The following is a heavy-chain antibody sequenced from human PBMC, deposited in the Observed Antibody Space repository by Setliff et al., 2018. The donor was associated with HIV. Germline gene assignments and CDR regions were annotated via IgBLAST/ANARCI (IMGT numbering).Heavy chain of an antibody. D-gene: IGHD3-10*01. V-gene: IGHV4-34*01. CDR1: GGSFNDYY. CDR3: ARGLNYYGSGSYLPLGY. Sequence: SETLSLTCAVYGGSFNDYYWTWIRQPPGKGLEWIGEIDHSGNIKYHASLKSRVTISKDTSKKQISLKLRSVTAADTAVYYCARGLNYYGSGSYLPLGYWGQGTLVTVSS. CDR2: IDHSGNI. J-gene: IGHJ4*02.